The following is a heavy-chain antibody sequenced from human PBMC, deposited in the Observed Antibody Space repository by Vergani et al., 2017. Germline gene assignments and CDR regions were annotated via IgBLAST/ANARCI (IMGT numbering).Heavy chain of an antibody. V-gene: IGHV3-21*01. J-gene: IGHJ6*03. D-gene: IGHD3-16*01. Sequence: EVQLVESGGGLVKPGGSLRLSCAASGFTFSSYSMNWVRQAPGKGLGWVSSISSSSSYIYYADAVKGRFTISRDNAKNSLYLQLNSLRAEDTAVYYCARDYPRGAGGNYKDVWGKGTTVTVSS. CDR3: ARDYPRGAGGNYKDV. CDR2: ISSSSSYI. CDR1: GFTFSSYS.